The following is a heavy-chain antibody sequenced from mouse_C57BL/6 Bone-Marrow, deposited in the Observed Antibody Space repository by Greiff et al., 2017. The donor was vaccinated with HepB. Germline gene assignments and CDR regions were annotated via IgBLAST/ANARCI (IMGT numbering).Heavy chain of an antibody. CDR3: ASPMRGSLAG. CDR1: GYTFTSYW. J-gene: IGHJ3*01. Sequence: QVQLQQSGAELVKPGASVKMSCKASGYTFTSYWITWVKQRPGQGLEWIGDIYPGSGSTNYNEKFKSKATLTVDTSSSTAYMQLSSLASEDSAVYYCASPMRGSLAGWGQGTLVTVSA. V-gene: IGHV1-55*01. CDR2: IYPGSGST. D-gene: IGHD2-3*01.